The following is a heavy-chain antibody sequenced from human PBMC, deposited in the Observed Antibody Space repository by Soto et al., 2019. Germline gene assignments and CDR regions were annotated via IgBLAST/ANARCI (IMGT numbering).Heavy chain of an antibody. J-gene: IGHJ4*02. CDR3: AKRRGAGGHFDY. D-gene: IGHD2-15*01. CDR2: VSIGGST. V-gene: IGHV3-23*01. CDR1: GFTFSSYA. Sequence: WGSLRLSCAASGFTFSSYAMGWVRQGPGKGLEWVAVVSIGGSTHYADSVRGRFTISRDNSKNTLSLQMNSLTAEDTAVYFCAKRRGAGGHFDYWGQGALVTVSS.